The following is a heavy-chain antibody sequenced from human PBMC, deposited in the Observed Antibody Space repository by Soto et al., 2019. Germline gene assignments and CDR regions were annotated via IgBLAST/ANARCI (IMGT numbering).Heavy chain of an antibody. V-gene: IGHV4-31*03. CDR3: ARWPQLEPRLDY. CDR1: GGANSSGGYY. CDR2: IYYSGST. D-gene: IGHD1-1*01. Sequence: CLTGTFSGGANSSGGYYCSWIRQHPGKGLEWIGYIYYSGSTYYNPSLKSRVTISVDTAKNQFSLKLSSVTAADTAVYYCARWPQLEPRLDYWGQGTLVTVSA. J-gene: IGHJ4*02.